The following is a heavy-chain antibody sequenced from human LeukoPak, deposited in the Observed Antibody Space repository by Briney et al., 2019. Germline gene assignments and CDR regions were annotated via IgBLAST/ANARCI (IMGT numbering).Heavy chain of an antibody. CDR2: INSDGSST. J-gene: IGHJ4*02. Sequence: GGSLRLSRAASGFTFSSYWMHWVRQAPGKGLVWVSRINSDGSSTSYADSVKGRFTISRNNAKNTLYLQMNSLRAEDTAVYYCARVPPGPDSSGFFDYWGQGTLVTVSS. V-gene: IGHV3-74*01. CDR1: GFTFSSYW. CDR3: ARVPPGPDSSGFFDY. D-gene: IGHD3-22*01.